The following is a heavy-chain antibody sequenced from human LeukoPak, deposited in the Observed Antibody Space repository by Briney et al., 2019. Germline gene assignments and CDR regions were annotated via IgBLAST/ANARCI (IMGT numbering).Heavy chain of an antibody. Sequence: SETLSLTCTVSGGSISSYYWSWIRQPAGKGLEWIGRIYTSGSTNYNPSLKSRVTMSVDTSKNQLSLKLSSVTAADTAVYYCARDEREGIASQFDYWGQGTLVTVSS. CDR3: ARDEREGIASQFDY. J-gene: IGHJ4*02. CDR1: GGSISSYY. CDR2: IYTSGST. V-gene: IGHV4-4*07. D-gene: IGHD6-13*01.